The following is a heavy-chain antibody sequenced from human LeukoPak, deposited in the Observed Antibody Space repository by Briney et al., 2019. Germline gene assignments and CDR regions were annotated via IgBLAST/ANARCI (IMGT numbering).Heavy chain of an antibody. CDR2: TSYDGSDK. D-gene: IGHD5-24*01. CDR1: GFTFSVYA. CDR3: ARDRSDGYNYGDY. Sequence: GGSLRLSCAASGFTFSVYAMHWVRQAPGTGLEWVAVTSYDGSDKYYADSVKGRFTISRDNSKNTLYLQMNSLRAEDTAVCYCARDRSDGYNYGDYWGQGTLVTVSS. V-gene: IGHV3-30*04. J-gene: IGHJ4*02.